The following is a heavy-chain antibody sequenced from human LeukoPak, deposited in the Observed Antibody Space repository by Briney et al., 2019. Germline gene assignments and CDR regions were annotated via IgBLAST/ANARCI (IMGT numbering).Heavy chain of an antibody. D-gene: IGHD6-19*01. CDR1: GIIFSNYW. V-gene: IGHV4-34*01. J-gene: IGHJ3*02. CDR2: INHSGST. Sequence: GSLRLSCAASGIIFSNYWMHWIRQPPGKGLEWIGEINHSGSTNYNPSLKSRVTISVDTSKNQFSLKLSSVTAADTAVYYCARGKSQWLVRGAFDIWGQGTMVTVSS. CDR3: ARGKSQWLVRGAFDI.